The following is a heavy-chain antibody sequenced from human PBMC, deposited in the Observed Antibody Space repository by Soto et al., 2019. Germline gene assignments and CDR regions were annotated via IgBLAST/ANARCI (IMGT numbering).Heavy chain of an antibody. J-gene: IGHJ6*02. CDR3: ARSRYSNVWDYYYGFDG. CDR1: GYTFTSYD. D-gene: IGHD4-4*01. Sequence: QVQLVQSGAEVKKPGASVKVSCKASGYTFTSYDINWVRQATGQGLEWMGWMNPNSGNTGYAQKLQGRVTITKNTSISRAYIERSSLRYDVTEVYYCARSRYSNVWDYYYGFDGWGRGTKVTVS. V-gene: IGHV1-8*02. CDR2: MNPNSGNT.